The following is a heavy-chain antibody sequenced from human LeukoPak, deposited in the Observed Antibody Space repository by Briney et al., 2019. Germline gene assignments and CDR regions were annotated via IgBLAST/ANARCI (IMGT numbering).Heavy chain of an antibody. CDR3: AREADCGGDCYEPYYYYMDV. D-gene: IGHD2-21*02. Sequence: GGSLRLSCAASGFTFSSYSMTWFRQAPGKGLDWVSSISRSSSYIYYADSVKGRLTISRDNAKNSLYLQMNSLRVEDTAVYYCAREADCGGDCYEPYYYYMDVWGKGTTVIVSS. CDR2: ISRSSSYI. J-gene: IGHJ6*03. V-gene: IGHV3-21*01. CDR1: GFTFSSYS.